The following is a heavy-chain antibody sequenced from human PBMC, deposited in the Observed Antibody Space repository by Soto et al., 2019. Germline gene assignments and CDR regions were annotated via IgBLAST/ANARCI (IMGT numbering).Heavy chain of an antibody. Sequence: GASVKVSCKASGYTFTSYGISWVRQATGQGLEWMGWMNPNTGNTAYAQKFQGRVTMTRNTSISTAYMELSSLRSEDTAVYYCARESSYGLVYWGQGTLVTVPS. V-gene: IGHV1-8*02. CDR1: GYTFTSYG. J-gene: IGHJ4*02. CDR2: MNPNTGNT. CDR3: ARESSYGLVY. D-gene: IGHD5-18*01.